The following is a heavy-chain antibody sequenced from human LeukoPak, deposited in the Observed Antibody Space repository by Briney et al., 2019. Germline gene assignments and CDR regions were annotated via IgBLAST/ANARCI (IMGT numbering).Heavy chain of an antibody. CDR2: IYYNGST. D-gene: IGHD3-22*01. CDR1: GGSISSYY. CDR3: ARVAGGSSGYYYGDYFDY. J-gene: IGHJ4*02. V-gene: IGHV4-59*12. Sequence: SETLSLTCTVSGGSISSYYWSWIRQPPGKGLEWIGYIYYNGSTNYNPSLKSRVTISVDTSKKQFSLKLNSVTAADTAVYYCARVAGGSSGYYYGDYFDYWGQGTLVTVSS.